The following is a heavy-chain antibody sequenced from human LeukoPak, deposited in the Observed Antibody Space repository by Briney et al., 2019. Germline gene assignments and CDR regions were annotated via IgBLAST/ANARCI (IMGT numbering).Heavy chain of an antibody. V-gene: IGHV3-30*18. CDR3: AKERCSSTSCYYGDLGGFDY. Sequence: GRSLRLSCAASGFTFSSYGMHWVRQAPGKGLEWVAVISYDGSNKYYADSVKGRFTISRDNSKNTLYLQMNSLRAEDTAAYYCAKERCSSTSCYYGDLGGFDYWGQGTLVTVSS. D-gene: IGHD2-2*01. J-gene: IGHJ4*02. CDR1: GFTFSSYG. CDR2: ISYDGSNK.